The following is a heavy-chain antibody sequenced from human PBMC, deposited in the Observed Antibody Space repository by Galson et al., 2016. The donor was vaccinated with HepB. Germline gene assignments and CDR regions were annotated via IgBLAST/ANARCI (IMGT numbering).Heavy chain of an antibody. CDR2: ISYDGTNK. J-gene: IGHJ4*02. V-gene: IGHV3-30*18. D-gene: IGHD6-13*01. CDR3: AKDAYSRGDY. CDR1: EFTFRSYG. Sequence: SLRLSCAGSEFTFRSYGIHWVRQAPGKGLEWVAVISYDGTNKYYADSLKGRFTISRDNSKNSLYLQMNSLRVEDTAMYYCAKDAYSRGDYWGQGTLVTVSS.